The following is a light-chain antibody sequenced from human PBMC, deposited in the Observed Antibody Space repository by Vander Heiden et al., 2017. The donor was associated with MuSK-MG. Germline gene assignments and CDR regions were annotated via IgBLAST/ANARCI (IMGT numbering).Light chain of an antibody. CDR1: QSISSD. CDR2: AAF. V-gene: IGKV1-39*01. Sequence: DIQMTQSPSSLSASVGDRGTSTCLACQSISSDLNWYQQKPGKAPTLLIYAAFSWPGRVPTRFSSSGSGEVFPTTISRLQPEDFANYYRQQGYSITSTFGQGTKLEIK. J-gene: IGKJ2*01. CDR3: QQGYSITST.